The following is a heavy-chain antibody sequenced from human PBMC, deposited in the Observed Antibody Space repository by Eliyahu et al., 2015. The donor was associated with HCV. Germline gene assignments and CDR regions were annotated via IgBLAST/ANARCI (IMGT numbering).Heavy chain of an antibody. CDR1: GGTFSSYA. Sequence: QVQLVQSGAEVKKPGSSVKVSCKASGGTFSSYAISWVRQAPGQGLEWMGGIIPIFGTANYAQKFQGRVTITADESTSTAYMELSSLRSEDTAVYYCARVIRRITMIPGGAFDIWGQGTMVTVSS. V-gene: IGHV1-69*01. J-gene: IGHJ3*02. CDR2: IIPIFGTA. CDR3: ARVIRRITMIPGGAFDI. D-gene: IGHD3-22*01.